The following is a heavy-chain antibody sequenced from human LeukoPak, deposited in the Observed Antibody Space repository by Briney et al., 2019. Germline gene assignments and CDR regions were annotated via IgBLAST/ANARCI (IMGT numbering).Heavy chain of an antibody. CDR2: IWYDGSNK. V-gene: IGHV3-33*06. Sequence: TGRSLRLSCAASGFTFSSYGMHWVRQAPGKGLEWVAVIWYDGSNKYYADSVKGRFTISRDNSKNTLYLQMNSLRAEDTAVYYCAKEYYDSSGCLDYWGQGTLVTVSS. D-gene: IGHD3-22*01. CDR1: GFTFSSYG. J-gene: IGHJ4*02. CDR3: AKEYYDSSGCLDY.